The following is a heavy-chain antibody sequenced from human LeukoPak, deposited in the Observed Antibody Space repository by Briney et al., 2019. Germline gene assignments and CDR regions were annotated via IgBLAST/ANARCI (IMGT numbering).Heavy chain of an antibody. J-gene: IGHJ4*02. CDR3: ASSRGYYDYVWGSYRSDYFDY. Sequence: PSETLSRTCTVSGGSISSSSFYWGWIRPPPGRGVEWMGSIYYSGSTYYNPSLKSRVTISLDKSKNLFSLKLSSVTAEDTAVYYCASSRGYYDYVWGSYRSDYFDYWGQGTLVAVSS. D-gene: IGHD3-16*02. CDR2: IYYSGST. V-gene: IGHV4-39*07. CDR1: GGSISSSSFY.